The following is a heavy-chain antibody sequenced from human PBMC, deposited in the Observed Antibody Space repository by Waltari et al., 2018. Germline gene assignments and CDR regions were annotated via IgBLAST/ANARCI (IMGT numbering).Heavy chain of an antibody. J-gene: IGHJ3*02. Sequence: EVQLLESGGGLVQPGGSLRLSCAASGFTFSSYAMSWVRQAPGKGLEWVSAISGSGGSTYYADSVKGRFTISRDNSKNTLYLQMNSLRAEDTAVYYCAKMGDIAVAGLDAFDIWGQGTMVTVSS. D-gene: IGHD6-19*01. V-gene: IGHV3-23*01. CDR3: AKMGDIAVAGLDAFDI. CDR2: ISGSGGST. CDR1: GFTFSSYA.